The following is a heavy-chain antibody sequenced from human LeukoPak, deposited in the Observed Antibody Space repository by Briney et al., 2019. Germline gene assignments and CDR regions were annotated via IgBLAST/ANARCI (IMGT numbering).Heavy chain of an antibody. J-gene: IGHJ4*02. V-gene: IGHV1-2*02. D-gene: IGHD2-15*01. CDR3: AKAARDPGYCNGGSCYLDY. CDR2: INPNSGST. Sequence: ASVKVSCKASGYILTGYYIYWVRQAPGQGLEWMGWINPNSGSTNYAQKFQGRVTMTRDTSISTAYMELSRLRSDDSAVYFCAKAARDPGYCNGGSCYLDYWGQGTLVTVSS. CDR1: GYILTGYY.